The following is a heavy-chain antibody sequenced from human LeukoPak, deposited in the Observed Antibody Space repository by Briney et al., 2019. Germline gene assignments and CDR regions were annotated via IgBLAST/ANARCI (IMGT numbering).Heavy chain of an antibody. V-gene: IGHV4-34*01. Sequence: SETLSLTCAVYGGSFSGYYWSWIRQPPGKGLEWVGEINHSGSTNYKPSLKSRVTISVDTSKNQFSLKLSSVTAADTAVYYCARHGKLQYYYMDVWGKGTTVTISS. CDR2: INHSGST. J-gene: IGHJ6*03. CDR3: ARHGKLQYYYMDV. CDR1: GGSFSGYY. D-gene: IGHD3-9*01.